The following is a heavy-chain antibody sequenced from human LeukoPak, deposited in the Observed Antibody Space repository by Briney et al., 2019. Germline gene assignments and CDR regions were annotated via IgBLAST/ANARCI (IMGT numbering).Heavy chain of an antibody. V-gene: IGHV3-23*01. CDR1: GFTFSSYA. Sequence: GGSLRLSCAASGFTFSSYAMSWVRQAPGKGLEWVSAISGSGSSTYYADSVKGRFTISRDNSKDTLYLQMNSLRAEDTAVYYCARGRRDSSSWYMYEYYYYYYMDVWGKGTTVTISS. CDR2: ISGSGSST. CDR3: ARGRRDSSSWYMYEYYYYYYMDV. D-gene: IGHD6-13*01. J-gene: IGHJ6*03.